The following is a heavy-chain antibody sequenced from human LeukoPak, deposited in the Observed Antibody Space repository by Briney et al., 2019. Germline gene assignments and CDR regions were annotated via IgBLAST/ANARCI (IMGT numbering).Heavy chain of an antibody. CDR1: GASISNYY. V-gene: IGHV4-4*07. D-gene: IGHD2-15*01. CDR2: IYISGST. CDR3: AGRDCSGGSCYSDY. Sequence: RPSETLCLTCTVSGASISNYYWTWIRQPAGKGLEWIGRIYISGSTNYNPSLKSRVTISVDTSKNQFSLKLSSVTAADTAVYYCAGRDCSGGSCYSDYWGQGTLVTVSS. J-gene: IGHJ4*02.